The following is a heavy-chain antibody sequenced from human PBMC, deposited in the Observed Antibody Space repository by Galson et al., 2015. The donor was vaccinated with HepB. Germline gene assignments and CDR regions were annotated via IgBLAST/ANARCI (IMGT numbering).Heavy chain of an antibody. J-gene: IGHJ2*01. CDR2: ISSTGTTM. D-gene: IGHD3-10*01. CDR3: ARVYFGSGSSSAYWYFDL. Sequence: SLRLSCAASGFTFSSSTMNWVRPAPGKGLESVSYISSTGTTMYYADSAKGRFTISRANAQNSLYLQMNSLRDEDTAVYYCARVYFGSGSSSAYWYFDLWGRGALVTVS. V-gene: IGHV3-48*02. CDR1: GFTFSSST.